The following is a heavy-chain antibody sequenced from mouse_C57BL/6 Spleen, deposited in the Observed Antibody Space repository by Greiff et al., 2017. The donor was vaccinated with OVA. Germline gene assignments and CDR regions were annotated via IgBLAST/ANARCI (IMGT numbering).Heavy chain of an antibody. Sequence: DVQLQESGPGLVKPSQSLSLTCSVTGYSITSGYYWNWIRQFPGNKLEWMGYISYDGSNNYNPSLKNRISITRDTSKNQFFLKLNSVTTEDTATYYCASLPWYFDVWGTGTTVTVSS. CDR2: ISYDGSN. J-gene: IGHJ1*03. D-gene: IGHD2-10*01. CDR3: ASLPWYFDV. CDR1: GYSITSGYY. V-gene: IGHV3-6*01.